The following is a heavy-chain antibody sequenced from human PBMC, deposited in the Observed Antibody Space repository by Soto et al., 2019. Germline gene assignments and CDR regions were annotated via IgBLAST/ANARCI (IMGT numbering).Heavy chain of an antibody. J-gene: IGHJ4*02. D-gene: IGHD2-15*01. CDR1: GGSFSDHY. CDR2: VDDSGGT. Sequence: QVQLQQWGAGLLKPSETLSLTCAVYGGSFSDHYWSWIRQSPGKGLEWIGEVDDSGGTKYNPSLKRRVTISADPSKNQFSLRLTSVTAADTAVYYCARVDDYWGQGTLVTVSS. V-gene: IGHV4-34*01. CDR3: ARVDDY.